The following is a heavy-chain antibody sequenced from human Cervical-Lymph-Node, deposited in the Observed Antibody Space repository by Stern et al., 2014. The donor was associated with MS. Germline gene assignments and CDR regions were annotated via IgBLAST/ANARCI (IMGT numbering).Heavy chain of an antibody. CDR3: ARGQAVAGTLPEY. V-gene: IGHV1-8*01. Sequence: QVQLVESGAEVKKPGASVKVSCKASGYTFTSYDINWVRQATGQGLEWMGWMNPNSGNTGYAQKFQGRVTMTRDTSTSTAYMEVSSLRSEDTAVYYCARGQAVAGTLPEYWGQGTLVTVSS. CDR2: MNPNSGNT. CDR1: GYTFTSYD. J-gene: IGHJ4*02. D-gene: IGHD6-19*01.